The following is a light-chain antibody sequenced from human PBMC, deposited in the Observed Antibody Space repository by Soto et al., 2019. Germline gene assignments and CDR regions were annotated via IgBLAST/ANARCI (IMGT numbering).Light chain of an antibody. V-gene: IGKV3-11*01. CDR2: DAS. J-gene: IGKJ2*01. Sequence: EIVLTQSPGTLSLSPGERATLSCRASQSVSSYLAWYQHKPGQAPRLLIYDASNRATGIPARFSSSGSGTDFTLTIISLEPEDFAVYYCQQYNKWPTSGPGTKVDIK. CDR3: QQYNKWPT. CDR1: QSVSSY.